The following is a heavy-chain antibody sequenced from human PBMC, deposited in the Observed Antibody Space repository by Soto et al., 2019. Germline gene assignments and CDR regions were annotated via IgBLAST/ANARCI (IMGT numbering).Heavy chain of an antibody. J-gene: IGHJ4*02. V-gene: IGHV3-7*03. Sequence: PWGSLLISCASSGFALSVYWMTWVRQAPGKGLEWVASINPDGTLKYYVDSVKGRFTISRDNADNSLFLQMISLRVEDTAVYYCARWESGDWYLGIWGQGTLVTVSS. D-gene: IGHD2-21*02. CDR2: INPDGTLK. CDR3: ARWESGDWYLGI. CDR1: GFALSVYW.